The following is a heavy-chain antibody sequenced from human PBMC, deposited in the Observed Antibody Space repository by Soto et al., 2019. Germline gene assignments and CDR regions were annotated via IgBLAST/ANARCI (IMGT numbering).Heavy chain of an antibody. CDR3: ARLPTYDFWSGYPYFDY. J-gene: IGHJ4*02. CDR1: GGSISSSSYY. V-gene: IGHV4-39*01. CDR2: IYYSGST. D-gene: IGHD3-3*01. Sequence: SETLSLTCTVSGGSISSSSYYWGWIRQPPGKGLEWIGSIYYSGSTYYNPSLKSRVTISVDTSKNQFSLKLSSVTAADTAVYYCARLPTYDFWSGYPYFDYWGQGTLVTVSS.